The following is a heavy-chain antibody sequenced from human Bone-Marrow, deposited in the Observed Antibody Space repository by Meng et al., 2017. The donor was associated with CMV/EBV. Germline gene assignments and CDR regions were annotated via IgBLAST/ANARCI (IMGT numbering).Heavy chain of an antibody. Sequence: SETLSLTCPVSGGSISSYYWSWIRQPPGKGLEWIGYIYYRGSTNYNPSLKSRVTISVDTSKNQFSLKLSSVTSADTAVYYCARDGLGGAPDYWGQGTLVTVSS. CDR1: GGSISSYY. D-gene: IGHD3-16*01. CDR2: IYYRGST. V-gene: IGHV4-59*01. J-gene: IGHJ4*02. CDR3: ARDGLGGAPDY.